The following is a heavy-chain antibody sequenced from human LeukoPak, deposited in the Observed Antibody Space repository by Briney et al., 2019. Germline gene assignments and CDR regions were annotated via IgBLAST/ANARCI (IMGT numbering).Heavy chain of an antibody. CDR3: VRNVAAAGTRGAVTTTFYYYYGMDV. Sequence: AVKVSCKASGGTFSSYAISWVRQAPGQGLEWMGGIIPIFGTAHYSQKFQGRVTITADESTSTAYLELSSLRTEDTAVYYCVRNVAAAGTRGAVTTTFYYYYGMDVWGQGTTVTVSS. V-gene: IGHV1-69*13. J-gene: IGHJ6*02. CDR1: GGTFSSYA. D-gene: IGHD6-13*01. CDR2: IIPIFGTA.